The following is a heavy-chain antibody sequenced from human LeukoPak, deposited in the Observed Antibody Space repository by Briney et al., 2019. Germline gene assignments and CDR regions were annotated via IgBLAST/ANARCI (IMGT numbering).Heavy chain of an antibody. CDR3: ARERGRMERAAAVDY. Sequence: ASVKVSCKASGYTFTGYYMHWVRQAPGQGLEWMGWINPNSGDTNYAQKFQGRVTMTRDTSISTAYMELSRLRSDDTAVYYCARERGRMERAAAVDYWGQGTLVTVSS. CDR2: INPNSGDT. J-gene: IGHJ4*02. V-gene: IGHV1-2*02. D-gene: IGHD6-13*01. CDR1: GYTFTGYY.